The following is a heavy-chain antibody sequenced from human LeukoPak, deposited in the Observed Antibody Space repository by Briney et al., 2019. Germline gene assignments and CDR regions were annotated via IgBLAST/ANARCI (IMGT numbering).Heavy chain of an antibody. V-gene: IGHV1-69*13. CDR2: IIPIFGTA. CDR1: GGTFSSYA. CDR3: ARGNYGARRGHFDY. Sequence: GASVKVSCKASGGTFSSYAISWVRQAPGQGLEWMGGIIPIFGTANYAQKFQGRVTITADESTSTAYMELSSLRSEDTAVYYCARGNYGARRGHFDYWGQGTLVTVSS. J-gene: IGHJ4*02. D-gene: IGHD4-17*01.